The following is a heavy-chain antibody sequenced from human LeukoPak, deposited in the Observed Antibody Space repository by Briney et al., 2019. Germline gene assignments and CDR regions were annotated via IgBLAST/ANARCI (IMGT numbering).Heavy chain of an antibody. CDR2: IYTSGGT. Sequence: SETLSLTCTVSGGSISSGSYYWSWIRQPAGKGLEWIGRIYTSGGTIYNPSLKSRVTISVDTSKNQFSLKLSSVTAADTAVYYCARGAYLKVGAPGYWGQGTLVTVSS. CDR1: GGSISSGSYY. J-gene: IGHJ4*02. D-gene: IGHD1-26*01. V-gene: IGHV4-61*02. CDR3: ARGAYLKVGAPGY.